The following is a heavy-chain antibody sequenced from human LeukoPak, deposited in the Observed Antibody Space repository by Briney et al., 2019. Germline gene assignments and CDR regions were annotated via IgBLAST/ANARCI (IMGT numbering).Heavy chain of an antibody. CDR3: ARDIPNYDSSGYPDY. Sequence: PGGSLRLSCAASGFTFSGYSMNWVRQAPGKGLEWVSYISSSSSTIYYADSVKGRFTISRDNAKNSLYLQMNSLRAEDTAVYYCARDIPNYDSSGYPDYWGQGTLVTVSS. CDR2: ISSSSSTI. V-gene: IGHV3-48*01. CDR1: GFTFSGYS. J-gene: IGHJ4*02. D-gene: IGHD3-22*01.